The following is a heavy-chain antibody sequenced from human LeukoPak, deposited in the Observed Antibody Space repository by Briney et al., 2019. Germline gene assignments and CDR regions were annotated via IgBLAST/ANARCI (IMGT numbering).Heavy chain of an antibody. D-gene: IGHD6-19*01. J-gene: IGHJ4*02. Sequence: SETLSLTCTVSGASISAYYWSWIRQPAGKGLEWIGRIYPSGSTNYNPSLKSRVTMSVDTSKRQFSLKLSSVTAADTGVYYCARLPVAGTAYYFDYWGQGTLVTVSS. CDR3: ARLPVAGTAYYFDY. V-gene: IGHV4-4*07. CDR1: GASISAYY. CDR2: IYPSGST.